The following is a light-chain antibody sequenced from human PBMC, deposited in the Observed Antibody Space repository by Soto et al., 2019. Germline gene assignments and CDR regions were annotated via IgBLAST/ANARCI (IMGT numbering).Light chain of an antibody. V-gene: IGKV4-1*01. J-gene: IGKJ2*01. CDR3: QQYYSTLMYT. Sequence: DIVMTQSPDSLAVSLGERATINCKSSQSVLYSSNNKNYLAWYQQKPGQPPKLLIYWASTRESGVPDRFSSSGSGTDFTLTISRMQAEDVAVYYCQQYYSTLMYTFGPGTKLEIK. CDR1: QSVLYSSNNKNY. CDR2: WAS.